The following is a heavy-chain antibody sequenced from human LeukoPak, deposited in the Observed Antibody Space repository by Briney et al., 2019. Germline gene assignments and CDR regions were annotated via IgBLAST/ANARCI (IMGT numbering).Heavy chain of an antibody. J-gene: IGHJ4*02. CDR1: GGSVSSGSYY. Sequence: PSETLSLTCTVSGGSVSSGSYYWSWIRQPPGKGLEWIGEINHSGSTNYNPSLKSRVTISVDTSKNQFSLKLSSVTAADTAVYYCARGGGDGGYWGQGTLVTVSS. V-gene: IGHV4-39*07. D-gene: IGHD2-21*02. CDR3: ARGGGDGGY. CDR2: INHSGST.